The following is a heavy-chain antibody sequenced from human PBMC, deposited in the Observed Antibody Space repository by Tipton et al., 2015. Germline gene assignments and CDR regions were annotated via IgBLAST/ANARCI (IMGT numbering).Heavy chain of an antibody. CDR2: IFDDGSI. CDR3: ATTRITLFENWFDS. J-gene: IGHJ5*01. D-gene: IGHD3-3*01. Sequence: TLSLTCAVSAYSISSDYYWGWIRQPPGKGLEWLGYIFDDGSISYNPSLKTRVTISRDTSKNQFSLKLSSVTAADTAMYYCATTRITLFENWFDSWGQGILVTVSS. V-gene: IGHV4-38-2*01. CDR1: AYSISSDYY.